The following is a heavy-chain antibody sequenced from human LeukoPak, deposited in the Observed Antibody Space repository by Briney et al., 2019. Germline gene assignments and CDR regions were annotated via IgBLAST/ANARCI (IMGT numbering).Heavy chain of an antibody. CDR1: GFTFSSYW. CDR2: IKQDGSEK. V-gene: IGHV3-7*01. CDR3: ARKGSSWNGDAFDI. D-gene: IGHD6-13*01. J-gene: IGHJ3*02. Sequence: GGSLRLSCAASGFTFSSYWMSWVRQAPGKGLEWVANIKQDGSEKYYVDSVKGRFTISRDNAKNSLYLQMNSLRAEDTAVYYCARKGSSWNGDAFDIWGQGPLVTVS.